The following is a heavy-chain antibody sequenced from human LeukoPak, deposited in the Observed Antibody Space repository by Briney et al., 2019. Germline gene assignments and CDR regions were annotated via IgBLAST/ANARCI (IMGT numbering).Heavy chain of an antibody. Sequence: PGGSLRLSCAASGFTFSSYGMHWVRQAPGKGLEWVAFIRYDGSNKYYADSVKGRFTISRDNSKNTLYLQMNSLRAEDTAVYYCAKDQKPAAILDPVDYWGQGTLVTVSS. V-gene: IGHV3-30*02. CDR1: GFTFSSYG. J-gene: IGHJ4*02. D-gene: IGHD2-2*02. CDR2: IRYDGSNK. CDR3: AKDQKPAAILDPVDY.